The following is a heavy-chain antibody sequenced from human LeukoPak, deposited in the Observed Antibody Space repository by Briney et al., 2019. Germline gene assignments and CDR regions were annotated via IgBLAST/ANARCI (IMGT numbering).Heavy chain of an antibody. V-gene: IGHV3-23*01. Sequence: GGSLRLSCAASGFTFSSYAMSWVRQAPGKGLEWVSAISGSGGSTYYADSVKGRFTISRDNSKNTLYLQMNSLRAEDAAVYFCAKAPVTSCRGAYCYPFDSWGQGTPVTVSS. CDR1: GFTFSSYA. D-gene: IGHD2-21*01. CDR2: ISGSGGST. J-gene: IGHJ4*02. CDR3: AKAPVTSCRGAYCYPFDS.